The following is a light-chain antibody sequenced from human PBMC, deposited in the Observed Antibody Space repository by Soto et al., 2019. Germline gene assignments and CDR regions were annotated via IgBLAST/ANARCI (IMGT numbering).Light chain of an antibody. V-gene: IGLV1-51*01. CDR3: GTWDSSLSAVI. Sequence: QSVLTQPPSVSAAPGQTVSISCSGSTSNIGSYYVSWYQHLPGTAPRLLIYDNNKRPSGIPDRFSGSKSGTSATLGITGLQTGDEADYYCGTWDSSLSAVIFGGGTKLTVL. CDR2: DNN. J-gene: IGLJ2*01. CDR1: TSNIGSYY.